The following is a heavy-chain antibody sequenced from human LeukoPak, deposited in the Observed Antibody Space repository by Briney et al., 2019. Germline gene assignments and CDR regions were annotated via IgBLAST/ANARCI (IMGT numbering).Heavy chain of an antibody. Sequence: PGEALKISSKASGCTFTSYWIGWVRQMPGKGVEGLGIIYPGDSDTRYSPSFQVQVSISVDKSISTAYLQWSSLKASDTAMYYCARRGSGWYVDYWGQGTLVTVSS. CDR1: GCTFTSYW. D-gene: IGHD6-19*01. J-gene: IGHJ4*02. V-gene: IGHV5-51*01. CDR2: IYPGDSDT. CDR3: ARRGSGWYVDY.